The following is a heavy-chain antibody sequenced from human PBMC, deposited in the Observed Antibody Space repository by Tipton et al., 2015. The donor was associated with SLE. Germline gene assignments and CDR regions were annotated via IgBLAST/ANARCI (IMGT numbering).Heavy chain of an antibody. D-gene: IGHD3-22*01. CDR1: VGSFSGYY. CDR2: INHSGRI. V-gene: IGHV4-34*01. Sequence: TLSLTCTVNVGSFSGYYWSWIRQTPGKGLEWIGQINHSGRINYNPSLKSRVTVGVDTSKNQFSLTLSPVTAADTAVYYCASSSGYYFPDAFDMWGQGTMVTVSS. CDR3: ASSSGYYFPDAFDM. J-gene: IGHJ3*02.